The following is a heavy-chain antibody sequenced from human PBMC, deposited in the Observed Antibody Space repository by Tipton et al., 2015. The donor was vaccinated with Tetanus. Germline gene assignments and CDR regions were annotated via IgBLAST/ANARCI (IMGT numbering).Heavy chain of an antibody. CDR3: AKDRLCGGECYSL. CDR1: GGSFSGYF. J-gene: IGHJ4*02. V-gene: IGHV4-34*01. Sequence: TLSLTCAVYGGSFSGYFWSWIRQPPGKGLEWIGEINHSGSTNYNPSLKSRVTMSVDTSKNQFSLKLSSVTAADTAVYYCAKDRLCGGECYSLWGRGTLVTVSS. CDR2: INHSGST. D-gene: IGHD2-21*01.